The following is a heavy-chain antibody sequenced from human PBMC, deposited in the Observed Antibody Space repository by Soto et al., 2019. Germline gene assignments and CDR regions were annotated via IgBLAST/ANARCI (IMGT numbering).Heavy chain of an antibody. CDR1: GYTFPSYA. V-gene: IGHV1-3*01. Sequence: ASVKVSSKASGYTFPSYAMHWVRQAPGQRLEWLGWSNAGNGNTKYSQKFQGRVTITRDTSASTAYMELSSLRSEDTVVYYCAGARGIVGAPSPGYWGQGTLVTVSS. J-gene: IGHJ4*02. CDR2: SNAGNGNT. CDR3: AGARGIVGAPSPGY. D-gene: IGHD1-26*01.